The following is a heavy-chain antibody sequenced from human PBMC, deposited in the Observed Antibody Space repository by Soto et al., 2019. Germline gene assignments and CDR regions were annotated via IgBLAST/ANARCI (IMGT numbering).Heavy chain of an antibody. CDR2: INSKSKGI. CDR3: ARDYYDGGFVV. D-gene: IGHD3-16*01. J-gene: IGHJ1*01. V-gene: IGHV3-48*02. CDR1: GINFSGHN. Sequence: PGGSLRLSCVGSGINFSGHNMNWIRQAPGKGLEWVSYINSKSKGIYYADSVKGRFTISRDNAKNSLYLQMRSLRDEDTAVYYCARDYYDGGFVVWGKGPLVTVPS.